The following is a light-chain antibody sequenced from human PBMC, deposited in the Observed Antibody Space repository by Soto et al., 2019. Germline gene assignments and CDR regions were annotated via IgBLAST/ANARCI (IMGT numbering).Light chain of an antibody. V-gene: IGKV1-5*01. CDR3: QLYNRNTWS. J-gene: IGKJ1*01. Sequence: DIQMTQSPSTLPASVGGRVTITCWASQSVGTWVAWYQQKPGKAPKLLIYGASNLESGVPSRFSGSGSGTEFTLTITTLQPDDFATYFCQLYNRNTWSFGPGTKVDIK. CDR2: GAS. CDR1: QSVGTW.